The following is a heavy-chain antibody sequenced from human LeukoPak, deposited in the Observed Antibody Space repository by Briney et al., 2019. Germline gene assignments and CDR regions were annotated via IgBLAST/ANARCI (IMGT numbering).Heavy chain of an antibody. CDR3: ARGPPYGSRSDFLDY. CDR2: LKEDVSAR. D-gene: IGHD3-10*01. J-gene: IGHJ4*02. Sequence: GSLRLSCVASGFSIRSHWMSWVRQAPGKGLEWVASLKEDVSARNLVDSVKGRFTISTDNAKNSLNLQMNSLRVEDTAVYYCARGPPYGSRSDFLDYWGLGTLVTVSS. V-gene: IGHV3-7*01. CDR1: GFSIRSHW.